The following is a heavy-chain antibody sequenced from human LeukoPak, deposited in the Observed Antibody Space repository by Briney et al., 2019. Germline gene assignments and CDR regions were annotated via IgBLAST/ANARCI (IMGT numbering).Heavy chain of an antibody. CDR1: GFTFSSYA. CDR3: AKGDYYGSGSTFKNGMDV. J-gene: IGHJ6*02. CDR2: VTASAGDT. Sequence: GGSLRLSCAASGFTFSSYAMSWVRQAPGKGLEWVSAVTASAGDTYYADSVKGRFTISRDNSKNTLYLQVNSLRAEDTAVYYCAKGDYYGSGSTFKNGMDVWGQGTTVTVSS. V-gene: IGHV3-23*01. D-gene: IGHD3-10*01.